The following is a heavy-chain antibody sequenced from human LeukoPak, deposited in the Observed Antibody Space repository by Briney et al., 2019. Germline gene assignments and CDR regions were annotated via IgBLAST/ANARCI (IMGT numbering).Heavy chain of an antibody. V-gene: IGHV1-69*13. CDR3: AGAGTPVGYCSSTSCHYYFDY. J-gene: IGHJ4*02. CDR2: IIPIFGTA. Sequence: SVKVSCKASGGTFSSYAISWVRQAPGQGLEWMGGIIPIFGTANYAQKFQGRVTITADESTSTAYMELSSLRSEDTAVYYCAGAGTPVGYCSSTSCHYYFDYWGQGTLVTVSS. D-gene: IGHD2-2*01. CDR1: GGTFSSYA.